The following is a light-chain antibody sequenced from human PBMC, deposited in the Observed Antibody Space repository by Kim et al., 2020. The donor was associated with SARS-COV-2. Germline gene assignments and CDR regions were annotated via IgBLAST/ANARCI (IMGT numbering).Light chain of an antibody. CDR1: SSNIGFSL. V-gene: IGLV1-47*02. Sequence: QSVLTQPPSASGTPGQRVTISCSGGSSNIGFSLVYWYQQLPTSAPKLLIDPNDDGPSGVPDRFSASKSGTLASLAISGLRPEDEGVYFCAAWDDNLSGPVFGAGTKVTVL. J-gene: IGLJ1*01. CDR3: AAWDDNLSGPV. CDR2: PND.